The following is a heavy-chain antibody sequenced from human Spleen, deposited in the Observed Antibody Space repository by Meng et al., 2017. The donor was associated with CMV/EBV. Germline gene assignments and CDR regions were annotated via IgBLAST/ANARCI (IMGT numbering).Heavy chain of an antibody. D-gene: IGHD3-10*01. J-gene: IGHJ4*02. CDR2: ITPILGGA. Sequence: SVKVSCKASGGTFSTYTFSWVRQAPGQALEWMGKITPILGGAKYAQRFQGRVTMTTDTSTSTAYMELRSLRSDDTAVYYCARGNVLLWFGPFDYWGQGTLVTVSS. CDR3: ARGNVLLWFGPFDY. V-gene: IGHV1-69*08. CDR1: GGTFSTYT.